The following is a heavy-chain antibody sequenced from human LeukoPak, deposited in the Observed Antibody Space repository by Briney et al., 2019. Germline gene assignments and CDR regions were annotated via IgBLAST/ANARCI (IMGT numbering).Heavy chain of an antibody. CDR3: ARDQEGFDY. CDR2: IYPRDGST. J-gene: IGHJ4*02. V-gene: IGHV1-46*01. Sequence: ASVKVSCTASGHTFTSNYIHWVRQAPGQGLEWMGMIYPRDGSTSYAQKFQGRVTVTRDTSTSTVHMELSGLRSEDTAVYYCARDQEGFDYWGQGTLVTVSS. CDR1: GHTFTSNY.